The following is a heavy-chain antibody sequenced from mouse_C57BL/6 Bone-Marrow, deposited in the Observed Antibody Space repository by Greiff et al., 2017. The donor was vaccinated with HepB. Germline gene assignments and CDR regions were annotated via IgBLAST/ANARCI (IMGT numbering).Heavy chain of an antibody. CDR2: IDPSDSYT. D-gene: IGHD2-4*01. J-gene: IGHJ2*01. Sequence: QVQLQQPGAELVKPGASVKLSCKASGYTFTSYWMQWVKQRPGQGLEWIGEIDPSDSYTNYNQKFKGKATLTVDTSSSTAYMQLSSLTSEDSAVYYCARSGDYDGYWGQGTTLTVSS. V-gene: IGHV1-50*01. CDR3: ARSGDYDGY. CDR1: GYTFTSYW.